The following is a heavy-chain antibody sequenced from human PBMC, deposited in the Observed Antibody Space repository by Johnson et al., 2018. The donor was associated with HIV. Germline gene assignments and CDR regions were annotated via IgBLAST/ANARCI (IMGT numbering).Heavy chain of an antibody. J-gene: IGHJ3*02. CDR1: GFTFSNFG. Sequence: QVQLVESGGGVAQPGRSLRLSCAASGFTFSNFGFHWVRQAPGKGLEWVAAISFAGNNKYYADSVKGRFTISSENSKNTLYLQMNSLRAEDTAVYYCAREMAIAAAGHDAFDIWGQGTMVTVSS. CDR2: ISFAGNNK. D-gene: IGHD6-13*01. CDR3: AREMAIAAAGHDAFDI. V-gene: IGHV3-30*03.